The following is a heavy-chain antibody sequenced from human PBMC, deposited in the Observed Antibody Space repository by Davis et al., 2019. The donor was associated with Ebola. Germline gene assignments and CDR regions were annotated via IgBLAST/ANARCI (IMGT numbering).Heavy chain of an antibody. J-gene: IGHJ4*02. V-gene: IGHV3-30*18. D-gene: IGHD6-6*01. CDR3: AKDKRAALDY. CDR1: GFTFSSYG. CDR2: ISYDGSNK. Sequence: PGGSLRLSCAASGFTFSSYGMHWVRQAPGKGLEWVAVISYDGSNKYYADSVKGRFTISRDNSKNTLYLQMNSLRAEDTAVYYCAKDKRAALDYWGQGTLVTVSS.